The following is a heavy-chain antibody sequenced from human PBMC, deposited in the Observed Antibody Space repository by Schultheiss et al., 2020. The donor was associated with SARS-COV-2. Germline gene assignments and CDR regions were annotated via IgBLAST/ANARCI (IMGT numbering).Heavy chain of an antibody. CDR2: ISGSGGST. V-gene: IGHV3-53*01. J-gene: IGHJ4*02. CDR1: GFTVSSNY. Sequence: GGSLRLSCAASGFTVSSNYMSWVRQAPGKGLEWVSAISGSGGSTYYADSVKGRFTISRDNAKNSLYLQMNSLRAEDTAVYYCARDYSGSYGSGLDYWGQGTLVTVSS. D-gene: IGHD1-26*01. CDR3: ARDYSGSYGSGLDY.